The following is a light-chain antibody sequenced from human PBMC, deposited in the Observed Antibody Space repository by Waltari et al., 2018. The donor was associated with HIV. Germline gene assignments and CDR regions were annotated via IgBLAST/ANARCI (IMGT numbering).Light chain of an antibody. J-gene: IGLJ1*01. CDR2: EAT. CDR1: SSDVGDYNY. CDR3: SSYAGSNTFV. Sequence: QSALTQPPSASGSPGQSVTISFTGTSSDVGDYNYLSWNQQHPDKPPNRMIYEATKRPSGVPDRFSGSKSGNTASLTISGLQAEDEADYYCSSYAGSNTFVFGTGTKVTVL. V-gene: IGLV2-8*01.